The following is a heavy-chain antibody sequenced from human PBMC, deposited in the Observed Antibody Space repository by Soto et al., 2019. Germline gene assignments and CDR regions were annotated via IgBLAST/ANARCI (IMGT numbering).Heavy chain of an antibody. CDR3: VRSGDYRSGSYWYFFDY. CDR1: GFSFSNYA. CDR2: ISGSGGST. J-gene: IGHJ4*02. D-gene: IGHD3-10*01. Sequence: GGSLRLSCAASGFSFSNYAVTWVRQAPGKGLEWVSTISGSGGSTYYADSVKGRFTISRDNAKNSLYLQLDSLRAEDTALYYCVRSGDYRSGSYWYFFDYWGQGTQVTVSS. V-gene: IGHV3-23*01.